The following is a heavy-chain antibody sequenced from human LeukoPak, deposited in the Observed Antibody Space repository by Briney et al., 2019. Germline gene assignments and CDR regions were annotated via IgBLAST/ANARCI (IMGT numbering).Heavy chain of an antibody. V-gene: IGHV3-30*01. J-gene: IGHJ4*02. CDR1: GFTFRRYT. D-gene: IGHD3-22*01. CDR3: ARDGSGYLFDY. Sequence: PGRSLRLSCAASGFTFRRYTMHWVRQAPGKGLEWVAVISYDGRNENYADSVSGRFTISRDNSKNTLYLQMNSLRAEDTAVYYCARDGSGYLFDYWGQGTLATVSS. CDR2: ISYDGRNE.